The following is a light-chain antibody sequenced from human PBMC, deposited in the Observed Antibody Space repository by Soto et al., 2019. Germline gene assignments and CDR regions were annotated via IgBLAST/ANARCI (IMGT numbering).Light chain of an antibody. Sequence: EIVLTQSPATLSLSPGERATLSCRASQNINNYLAWYQQKPGQAPRLLIYDTSNRATGIPARFSGSGSGTDFTLTISSLDPEYSAVYYCQQRKNWPPTAFGGGTKVEIK. CDR3: QQRKNWPPTA. CDR2: DTS. CDR1: QNINNY. J-gene: IGKJ4*01. V-gene: IGKV3-11*01.